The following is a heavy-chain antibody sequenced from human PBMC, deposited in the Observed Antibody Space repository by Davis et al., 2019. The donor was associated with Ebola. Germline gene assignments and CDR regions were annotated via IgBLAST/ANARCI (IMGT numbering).Heavy chain of an antibody. CDR3: ARDWGVAGY. CDR1: GFTFSSYW. Sequence: GESLKISCAASGFTFSSYWMTWVRQVPGKGLEWVSYISSSGSTIYYADSVKGRFTISRDNAKNSLYLQMNSLRAEDTAVYYCARDWGVAGYWGQGTLVTVSS. D-gene: IGHD3-16*01. J-gene: IGHJ4*02. V-gene: IGHV3-48*03. CDR2: ISSSGSTI.